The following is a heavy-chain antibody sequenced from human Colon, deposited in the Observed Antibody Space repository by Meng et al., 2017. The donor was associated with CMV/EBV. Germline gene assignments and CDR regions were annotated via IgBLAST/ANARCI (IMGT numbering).Heavy chain of an antibody. CDR2: IFYGGST. D-gene: IGHD5-18*01. CDR3: ASSLDTTMVTSPYFDY. V-gene: IGHV4-39*07. CDR1: GSVTSTNHY. J-gene: IGHJ4*02. Sequence: GSVTSTNHYWGWIRQPPGKGLEWVGTIFYGGSTYYNRSLKSRTTISIDMSKNHFSLKLSSVTAADTAVYYCASSLDTTMVTSPYFDYWGQGTLVTVS.